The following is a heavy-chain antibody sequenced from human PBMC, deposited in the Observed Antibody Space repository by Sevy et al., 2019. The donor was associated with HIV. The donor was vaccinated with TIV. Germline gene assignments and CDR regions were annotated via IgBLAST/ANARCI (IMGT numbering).Heavy chain of an antibody. D-gene: IGHD1-26*01. V-gene: IGHV3-7*01. CDR1: GFTFDTYW. CDR3: VRVLWDVLVVPAATPSPWLDS. Sequence: GGSLRLSCAASGFTFDTYWMGWVRQAPGRGLEWVASIDPRGNERDYFDSLKGRFTISRDNAKNSLYLQMHSLKAGDTALYYCVRVLWDVLVVPAATPSPWLDSWGQGTLVTVSS. CDR2: IDPRGNER. J-gene: IGHJ5*01.